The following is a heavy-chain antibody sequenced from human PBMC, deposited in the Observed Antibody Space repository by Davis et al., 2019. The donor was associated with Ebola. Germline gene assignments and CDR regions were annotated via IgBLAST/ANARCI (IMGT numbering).Heavy chain of an antibody. Sequence: SETLSLTCTVSGGSISSYYWSWIRQPPGKGLEWIGYIYYSGSTNYNPSLKSRVTISVDTSKNQFSLKLSSVTAADTAVYYCARGYNGYYYYYYMDVWGKGTTVTVSS. CDR3: ARGYNGYYYYYYMDV. D-gene: IGHD1-1*01. J-gene: IGHJ6*03. CDR2: IYYSGST. CDR1: GGSISSYY. V-gene: IGHV4-59*01.